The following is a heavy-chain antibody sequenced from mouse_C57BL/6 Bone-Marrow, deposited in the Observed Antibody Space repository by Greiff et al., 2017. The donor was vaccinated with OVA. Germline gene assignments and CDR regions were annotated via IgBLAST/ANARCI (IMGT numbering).Heavy chain of an antibody. V-gene: IGHV1-64*01. J-gene: IGHJ2*01. Sequence: QVQLQQPGAELVKPGASVKLSCKASGYTFTSYWMHWVKQRPGQGLEWIGMIHPNSGSTNYNEKFKSKATLTVDKSSSTAYMQLSSLTSDDSAVYYCARSQLGFFDYWGQGTTLTVSS. D-gene: IGHD4-1*02. CDR1: GYTFTSYW. CDR2: IHPNSGST. CDR3: ARSQLGFFDY.